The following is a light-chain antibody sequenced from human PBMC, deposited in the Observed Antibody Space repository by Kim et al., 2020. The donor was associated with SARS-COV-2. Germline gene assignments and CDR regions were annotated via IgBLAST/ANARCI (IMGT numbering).Light chain of an antibody. J-gene: IGKJ2*01. V-gene: IGKV3-20*01. CDR1: QSVSSRY. CDR2: DAS. Sequence: EIVLTQSPGTLSLSPGERAALSCRASQSVSSRYLAWYQQKPGQPPRLLIYDASSRTTGIPDRFSGSGSGTDFTLTISRLEPEDFAVYYCQQYGSSPRYTFGQGTKLEI. CDR3: QQYGSSPRYT.